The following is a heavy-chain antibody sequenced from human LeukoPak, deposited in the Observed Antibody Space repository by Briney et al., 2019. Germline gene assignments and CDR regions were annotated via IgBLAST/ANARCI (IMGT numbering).Heavy chain of an antibody. J-gene: IGHJ4*02. CDR3: AKDLYSPIVVVPAAMRDY. CDR1: GFTFSSYA. V-gene: IGHV3-23*01. D-gene: IGHD2-2*01. Sequence: GGSLRLSCAASGFTFSSYAMTWVRQAPGKGLEWVSGISGSGGRTYHAGSVKGRFTISRDNSRNTLYLQMNSLRAEDTAVYFCAKDLYSPIVVVPAAMRDYWGQGTLVTVSS. CDR2: ISGSGGRT.